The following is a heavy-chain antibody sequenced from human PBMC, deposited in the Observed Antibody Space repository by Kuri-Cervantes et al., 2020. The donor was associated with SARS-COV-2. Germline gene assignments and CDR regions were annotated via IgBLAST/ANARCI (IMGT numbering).Heavy chain of an antibody. CDR3: ARELRLSRTDAFDI. D-gene: IGHD5-12*01. V-gene: IGHV1-69*13. Sequence: SVKVSCKASGYTFTSYGISWVRQAPGQGLEWMGGIIPIFGTANYAQKFQGRVTITADESTSTAYMELSSLRAEDTAVYYCARELRLSRTDAFDIWGQGTMVTVSS. J-gene: IGHJ3*02. CDR1: GYTFTSYG. CDR2: IIPIFGTA.